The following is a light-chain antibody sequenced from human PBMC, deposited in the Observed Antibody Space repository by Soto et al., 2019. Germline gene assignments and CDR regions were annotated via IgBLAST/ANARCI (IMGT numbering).Light chain of an antibody. V-gene: IGKV1-5*03. Sequence: DIQMTQSPSTLSAFVGDRVTITCRASQTISNWLAWYQQKPGKAPKLLIYKASSLQRGVPSRFSGSGSGTEFTLTINSLQPDDFATYYCQQYNTNPVTFGQGTKVEIK. J-gene: IGKJ1*01. CDR3: QQYNTNPVT. CDR1: QTISNW. CDR2: KAS.